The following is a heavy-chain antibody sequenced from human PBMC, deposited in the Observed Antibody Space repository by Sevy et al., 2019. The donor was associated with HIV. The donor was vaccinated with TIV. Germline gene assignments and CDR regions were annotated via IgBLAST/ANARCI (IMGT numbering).Heavy chain of an antibody. Sequence: ASVKVSCKVSGYTLTKLSIHWVRQAPGKGLEWMGDFDSQDGETIYSQRFQGRVTMTVDTPTDTACMDLSSLTSEETAVYYCATVGLRYYSGSSAYKGDWFDPWGQGTLVTVSS. CDR2: FDSQDGET. CDR3: ATVGLRYYSGSSAYKGDWFDP. V-gene: IGHV1-24*01. J-gene: IGHJ5*02. CDR1: GYTLTKLS. D-gene: IGHD2-15*01.